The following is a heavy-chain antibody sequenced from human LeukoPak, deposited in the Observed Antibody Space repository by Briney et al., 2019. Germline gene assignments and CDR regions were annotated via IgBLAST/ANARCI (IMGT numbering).Heavy chain of an antibody. Sequence: SVKVSCKASGGTFSSYAISWVRQTPGQGLEWMGRIIPILGIANYAQKFQGRVTITADKSTSTAYMELSSLRSEDTAVYYCARIRGSSDGMDVWGQETTVTVSS. CDR2: IIPILGIA. CDR3: ARIRGSSDGMDV. CDR1: GGTFSSYA. D-gene: IGHD3-10*01. V-gene: IGHV1-69*04. J-gene: IGHJ6*02.